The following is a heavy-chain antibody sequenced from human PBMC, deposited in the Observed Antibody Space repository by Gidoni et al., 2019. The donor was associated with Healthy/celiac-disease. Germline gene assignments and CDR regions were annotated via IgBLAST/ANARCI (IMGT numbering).Heavy chain of an antibody. CDR1: GFTFDDYA. CDR3: AKDASRDYYDSSGAFDI. J-gene: IGHJ3*02. D-gene: IGHD3-22*01. Sequence: EVQLVESGGGLVQPGRSLRLSCAASGFTFDDYAMHWVRQAPGKGLEWVSGISWNSGSIGYADSVKGRFTISRDNAKNSLYLQMNSLRAEDTALYYCAKDASRDYYDSSGAFDIWGQGTMVTVSS. CDR2: ISWNSGSI. V-gene: IGHV3-9*01.